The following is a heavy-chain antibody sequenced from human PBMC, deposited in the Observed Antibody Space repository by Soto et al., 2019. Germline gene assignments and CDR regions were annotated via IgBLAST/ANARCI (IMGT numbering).Heavy chain of an antibody. D-gene: IGHD3-22*01. CDR1: GFIFSSFA. V-gene: IGHV3-30-3*01. Sequence: QVQLVESGGGVVQPGRSLRLSCAASGFIFSSFAMHWVRQAPGKGLEWVALISYSGDNEYYADFVKGRFTISRDNSMNTLYLQMNSLRAEDTAVYYCARDRGYDSSGYYFMWGQGTLVTVSS. J-gene: IGHJ4*02. CDR3: ARDRGYDSSGYYFM. CDR2: ISYSGDNE.